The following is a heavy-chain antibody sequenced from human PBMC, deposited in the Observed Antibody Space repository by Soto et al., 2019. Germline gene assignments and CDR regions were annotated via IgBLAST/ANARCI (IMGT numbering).Heavy chain of an antibody. CDR2: ISRSSSTK. J-gene: IGHJ4*02. V-gene: IGHV3-48*02. CDR1: GFTLSDYN. D-gene: IGHD2-2*01. Sequence: TGGSLRLSCAASGFTLSDYNMNWVRQAPGKGLEWVSYISRSSSTKYYADSVKGRFTISRDNAKNSLYLQMSSLRDEDTAVYYCARDRYCITSSCYSPVDFWGQGALVTVSS. CDR3: ARDRYCITSSCYSPVDF.